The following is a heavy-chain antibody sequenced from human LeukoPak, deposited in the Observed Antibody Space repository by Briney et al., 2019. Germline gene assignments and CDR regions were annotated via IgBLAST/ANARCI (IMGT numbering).Heavy chain of an antibody. Sequence: GGSLRLSCAASGFTFDDYAMHWVGQAPGKGLEWVSGISWNSGSIGYADSVKGRFTISRDNAKNSLYLQLNSLRVEDTAVYYCARDRGYSSFDYWGQGTLVTVSS. CDR1: GFTFDDYA. V-gene: IGHV3-9*01. J-gene: IGHJ4*02. CDR2: ISWNSGSI. CDR3: ARDRGYSSFDY. D-gene: IGHD4-23*01.